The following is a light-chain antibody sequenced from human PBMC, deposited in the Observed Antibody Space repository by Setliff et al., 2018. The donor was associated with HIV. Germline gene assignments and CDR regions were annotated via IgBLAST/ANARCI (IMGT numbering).Light chain of an antibody. CDR2: DVS. CDR3: SSYTSSGTLG. CDR1: SSDIGAYNY. J-gene: IGLJ1*01. V-gene: IGLV2-14*01. Sequence: SVLPQPASVSGSPGQSITISCTGTSSDIGAYNYVSWYQQHPGKAPKLMIYDVSSRPSGVSNRFSGSKSGNTASLTISGLQAEDEADYYCSSYTSSGTLGFGTGTKGTV.